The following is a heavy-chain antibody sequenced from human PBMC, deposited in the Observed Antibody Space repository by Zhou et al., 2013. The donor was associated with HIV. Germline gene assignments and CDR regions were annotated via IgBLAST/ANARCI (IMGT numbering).Heavy chain of an antibody. Sequence: QVQLVQSGAEVKKPGASVKVSCMVAGYTLSQLSIQWVRQRPGQGLEWMGWISAYNGNTNYAQKIQGRVTMTTDTSTSTAYMELRSLRSDDTAVYYCARDLDCSGGTCYPSYYYNGMDVWGQGTTVTVSS. CDR2: ISAYNGNT. CDR1: GYTLSQLS. V-gene: IGHV1-18*01. D-gene: IGHD2-15*01. J-gene: IGHJ6*02. CDR3: ARDLDCSGGTCYPSYYYNGMDV.